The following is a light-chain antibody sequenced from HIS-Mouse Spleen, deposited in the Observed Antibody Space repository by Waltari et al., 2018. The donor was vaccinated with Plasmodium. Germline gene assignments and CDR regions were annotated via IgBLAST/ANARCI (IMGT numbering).Light chain of an antibody. J-gene: IGLJ3*02. CDR2: QVS. Sequence: SYELTQPPSVSVSPGQTASITCSGANLGDKYACWYQQTPGQSPVLVIYQVSKRPSGIPERFSGSNSWNTATLTISGTQAMDEADYYCQAWDSSTAVFGGGTKLTVL. V-gene: IGLV3-1*01. CDR1: NLGDKY. CDR3: QAWDSSTAV.